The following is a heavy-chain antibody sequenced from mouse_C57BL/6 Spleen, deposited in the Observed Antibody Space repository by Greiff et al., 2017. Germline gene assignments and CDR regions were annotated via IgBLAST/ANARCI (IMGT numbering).Heavy chain of an antibody. CDR2: IYPGDGDP. J-gene: IGHJ2*01. V-gene: IGHV1-80*01. CDR3: ARRLLWPHFDY. D-gene: IGHD2-10*01. CDR1: GYAFSSYW. Sequence: VQLQQSGAELVKPGASVKISCKASGYAFSSYWMNWVKQRPGKGLEWIGQIYPGDGDPNYNGKFKGKATLTADKPSSTAYMQLSSLTSEDSAVYFCARRLLWPHFDYWGQGTTLTVSS.